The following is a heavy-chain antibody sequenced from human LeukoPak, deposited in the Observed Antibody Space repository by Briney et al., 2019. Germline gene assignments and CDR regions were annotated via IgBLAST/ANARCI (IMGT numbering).Heavy chain of an antibody. CDR3: ARPTIAAAGNFEY. J-gene: IGHJ4*02. Sequence: GGSLRLSCAASGFTFSDYYMSWIRQAPGKGLEWVSHISSFSNFRSYADSVKGRFAISRDNAKNSLYLQVNSLRAEDTAVYYCARPTIAAAGNFEYWGQGTLVTVSS. D-gene: IGHD6-13*01. V-gene: IGHV3-11*03. CDR1: GFTFSDYY. CDR2: ISSFSNFR.